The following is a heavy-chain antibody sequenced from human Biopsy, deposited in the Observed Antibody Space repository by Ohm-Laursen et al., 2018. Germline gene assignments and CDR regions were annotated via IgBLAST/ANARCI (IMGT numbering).Heavy chain of an antibody. Sequence: TQTLTLTCSFSGFSLSSTGMRISWVRQPPGKALECLRRIDWDDDKFYSPSLETRLSPSKDTTTNQVVLTLTDVDPEDTATYYCARTRAHNFGALEFWGQGILVTVSS. D-gene: IGHD1-1*01. V-gene: IGHV2-70*04. CDR2: IDWDDDK. J-gene: IGHJ4*01. CDR3: ARTRAHNFGALEF. CDR1: GFSLSSTGMR.